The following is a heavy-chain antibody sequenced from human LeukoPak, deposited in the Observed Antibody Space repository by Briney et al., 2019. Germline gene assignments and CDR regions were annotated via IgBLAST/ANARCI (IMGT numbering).Heavy chain of an antibody. CDR2: INHTGNT. CDR1: GGSFTGYY. J-gene: IGHJ4*02. Sequence: PSQTLSLTCSVEGGSFTGYYWTWIRQPPGKGLEWIGEINHTGNTNYNPSRKSRVTLSIDMSKKQFSLHLTSLTAADTAVYYCARITGYGGGSLRYWGQGTLVAISS. V-gene: IGHV4-34*01. D-gene: IGHD4-23*01. CDR3: ARITGYGGGSLRY.